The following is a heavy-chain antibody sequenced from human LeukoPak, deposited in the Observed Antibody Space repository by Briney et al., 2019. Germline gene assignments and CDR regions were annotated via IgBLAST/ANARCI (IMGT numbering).Heavy chain of an antibody. D-gene: IGHD2-2*01. CDR2: MYFSAST. CDR1: GGSISSYY. J-gene: IGHJ5*02. V-gene: IGHV4-59*01. CDR3: ARVSPIIVVVPAANIGFDP. Sequence: SETLSLTCTVSGGSISSYYWSWIRQPPGKGLEWIGYMYFSASTNYNPSLKSRVTISVDTSKTQCSLKLSSVTAADTAVYYCARVSPIIVVVPAANIGFDPWGQGTLVTVSS.